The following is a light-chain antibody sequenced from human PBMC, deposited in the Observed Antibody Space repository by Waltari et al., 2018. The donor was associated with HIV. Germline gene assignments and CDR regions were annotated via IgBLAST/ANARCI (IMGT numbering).Light chain of an antibody. V-gene: IGLV2-14*03. CDR2: AVS. CDR3: SSYSRSSTLVL. J-gene: IGLJ2*01. CDR1: SSDIGGFDY. Sequence: QSALTQPASVSGSPGQSITISCTGASSDIGGFDYVAWYQQHPGKVPKLIIYAVSVRPSGVSNRFSGSQSGSTASLSISGLQAEDEAVYYCSSYSRSSTLVLFGGGTKLTVL.